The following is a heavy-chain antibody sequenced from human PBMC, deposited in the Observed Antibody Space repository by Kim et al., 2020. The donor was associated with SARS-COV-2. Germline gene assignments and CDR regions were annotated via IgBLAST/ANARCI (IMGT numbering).Heavy chain of an antibody. V-gene: IGHV3-23*01. CDR2: ISGRTGRT. Sequence: GGSLRLSCAASGFNFSHYAMTWVRQAPGKGLEWVALISGRTGRTHYGDSVQGRFTISRDNPKKILFLQMNSLRGEDTAVYFCAKRFGEFLGEDTGYYDYHMDVWGKGATVIVSS. D-gene: IGHD3-10*01. CDR3: AKRFGEFLGEDTGYYDYHMDV. J-gene: IGHJ6*03. CDR1: GFNFSHYA.